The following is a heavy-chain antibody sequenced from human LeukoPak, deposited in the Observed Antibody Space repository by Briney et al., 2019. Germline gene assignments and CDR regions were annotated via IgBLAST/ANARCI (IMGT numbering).Heavy chain of an antibody. CDR1: GYTFTGYY. D-gene: IGHD2-2*01. CDR3: AREGIVVVPAAIPRPDAFDI. CDR2: INPNSGGT. V-gene: IGHV1-2*02. Sequence: GASVKVSCKASGYTFTGYYMHWVRQAPGQGLEWMGWINPNSGGTNYAQKFQGRVTMTRDTSISTAYMELSRLRSDDTAVYYCAREGIVVVPAAIPRPDAFDIWGQGTMVTVSS. J-gene: IGHJ3*02.